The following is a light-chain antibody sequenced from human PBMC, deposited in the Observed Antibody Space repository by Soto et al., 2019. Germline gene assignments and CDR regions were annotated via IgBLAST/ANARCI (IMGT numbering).Light chain of an antibody. CDR2: AAS. J-gene: IGKJ5*01. Sequence: ESVLTQSPGTLSLSPGERATLSCRASQTVNTDYLTWYQQKPGQAPRLLIYAASSGATGIPDRFSGSGSETDFTLTINRLEPEDFAVYYCQYYGNSRITFGQGTRLAIK. CDR1: QTVNTDY. V-gene: IGKV3-20*01. CDR3: QYYGNSRIT.